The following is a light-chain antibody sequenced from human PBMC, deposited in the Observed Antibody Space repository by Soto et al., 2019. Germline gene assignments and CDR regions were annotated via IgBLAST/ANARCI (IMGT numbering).Light chain of an antibody. J-gene: IGLJ2*01. V-gene: IGLV1-40*01. Sequence: QSVLTQPPSVSGAPGQRVTISCTGSSSNIGAGYDVHWYQQLPGTAPKLLIYGNSNRPSGVPDRFSGSESGTSASLAITGLQAEDEADYYCQSYDSSLSGSVFGGGTSSPS. CDR1: SSNIGAGYD. CDR3: QSYDSSLSGSV. CDR2: GNS.